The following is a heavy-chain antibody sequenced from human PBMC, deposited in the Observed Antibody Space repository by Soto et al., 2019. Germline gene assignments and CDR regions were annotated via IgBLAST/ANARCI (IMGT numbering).Heavy chain of an antibody. CDR3: ARLGYSNYELRPFAY. V-gene: IGHV1-2*02. CDR2: VNPDSGGT. Sequence: QVQLVQSGAEVEKPGASVKVSCKASGYAFTGNFLHWVRQAPGQGLEWMGWVNPDSGGTKYAQNFQGRVTMTRDTSISTAYMELSSLRSDDTAVYFCARLGYSNYELRPFAYWGQGTPVTVSS. D-gene: IGHD4-4*01. CDR1: GYAFTGNF. J-gene: IGHJ4*02.